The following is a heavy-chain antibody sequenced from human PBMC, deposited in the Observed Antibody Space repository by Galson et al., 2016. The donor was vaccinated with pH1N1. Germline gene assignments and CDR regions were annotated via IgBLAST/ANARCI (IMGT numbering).Heavy chain of an antibody. V-gene: IGHV7-4-1*04. Sequence: SVKVSCKASGYTFTNYAMNWVRQAPGQGLEWMGWINSNTGNPTYAQGFTGRFVFSLDTSVSMAYLQISSLKAEDTAVYYCARSYYSSTSCYGGSYYYYGMDVWGQGTTVTVSS. CDR3: ARSYYSSTSCYGGSYYYYGMDV. J-gene: IGHJ6*02. CDR2: INSNTGNP. D-gene: IGHD2-2*01. CDR1: GYTFTNYA.